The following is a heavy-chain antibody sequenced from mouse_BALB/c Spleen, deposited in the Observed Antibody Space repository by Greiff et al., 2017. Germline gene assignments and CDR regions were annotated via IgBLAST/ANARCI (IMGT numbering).Heavy chain of an antibody. Sequence: EVMLVESGGGLVQPGGSMKLSCVASGFTFSNYWMNWVRQSPEKGLEWVAEIRLKSNNYATHYAESVKGRFTISRDDSKSSVYLQMNNLRAEDTGIYYCTRPFYYGHFAYWGQGTLVTVSA. J-gene: IGHJ3*01. D-gene: IGHD1-2*01. CDR1: GFTFSNYW. V-gene: IGHV6-6*02. CDR3: TRPFYYGHFAY. CDR2: IRLKSNNYAT.